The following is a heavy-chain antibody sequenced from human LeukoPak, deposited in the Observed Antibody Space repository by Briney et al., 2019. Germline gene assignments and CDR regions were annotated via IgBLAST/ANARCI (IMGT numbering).Heavy chain of an antibody. D-gene: IGHD3-22*01. Sequence: GGSLRLSCTASGFTFGDYVMSWVRQAPGKGLEWVGFIRSKAYGGTTKNAASVKGRFTISRDDSRSIAYLQMNSLKTEDTTVYYCTRRYNYDSSGYYYVRDAFDIWGQGTMVTVSS. CDR3: TRRYNYDSSGYYYVRDAFDI. CDR2: IRSKAYGGTT. V-gene: IGHV3-49*04. CDR1: GFTFGDYV. J-gene: IGHJ3*02.